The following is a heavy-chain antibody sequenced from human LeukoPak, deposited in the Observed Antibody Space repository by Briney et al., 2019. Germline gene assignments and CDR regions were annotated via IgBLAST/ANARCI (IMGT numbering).Heavy chain of an antibody. CDR1: GGSISSGGYY. J-gene: IGHJ4*02. Sequence: SETLSLTCTVSGGSISSGGYYWSWIRQHPGKGLEWIGYIYYSGSTYYNPSLKSRVTISVDTSKNLFSLKLSSVTAADTAVYYCARAISGTKLLDYWGQGTLVTVSS. D-gene: IGHD1-14*01. CDR3: ARAISGTKLLDY. CDR2: IYYSGST. V-gene: IGHV4-39*01.